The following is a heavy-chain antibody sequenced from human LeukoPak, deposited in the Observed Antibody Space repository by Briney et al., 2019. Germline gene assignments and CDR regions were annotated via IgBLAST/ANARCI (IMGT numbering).Heavy chain of an antibody. J-gene: IGHJ4*02. CDR3: AKHRFESGGYHSTD. D-gene: IGHD3-22*01. CDR2: IKQDGSEK. Sequence: GGSLRLSCAASGFTFSSYWMSWVRQAPGKGLEWVANIKQDGSEKYYVDSVKGRLTISRDNAKNSLYLQMNSLRDEDMAVYYCAKHRFESGGYHSTDWGQGTLVTVSS. V-gene: IGHV3-7*03. CDR1: GFTFSSYW.